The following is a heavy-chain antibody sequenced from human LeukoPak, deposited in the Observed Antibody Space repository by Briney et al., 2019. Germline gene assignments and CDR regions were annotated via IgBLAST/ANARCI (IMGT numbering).Heavy chain of an antibody. V-gene: IGHV5-51*01. Sequence: GEPLKISCKASGYSFSRYYIGWVRQMPGKGLEWMGIIYPGDSDTKYSPSFQGQVTISADKSISTAYLQWSSLKASDTAMYYCARYRYCSGGNCYGPDYWGQGTLVTVSS. J-gene: IGHJ4*02. CDR3: ARYRYCSGGNCYGPDY. D-gene: IGHD2-15*01. CDR2: IYPGDSDT. CDR1: GYSFSRYY.